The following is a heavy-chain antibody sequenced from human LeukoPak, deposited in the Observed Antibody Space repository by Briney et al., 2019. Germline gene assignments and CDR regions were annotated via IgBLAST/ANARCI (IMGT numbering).Heavy chain of an antibody. J-gene: IGHJ4*02. CDR3: ARVMYGGISYSVDY. V-gene: IGHV3-48*02. CDR2: ISISSTTI. D-gene: IGHD1-26*01. CDR1: GFTFSGYS. Sequence: PGGSLRLSCLASGFTFSGYSMNWVRQAPGKGLEWVSYISISSTTINYADSVKGRSTISRDNAKNSLYLQMNSLRDEDTAVYYCARVMYGGISYSVDYWGQGTLVTVSS.